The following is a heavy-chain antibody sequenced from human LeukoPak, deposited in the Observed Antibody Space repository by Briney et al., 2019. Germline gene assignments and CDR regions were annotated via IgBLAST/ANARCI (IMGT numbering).Heavy chain of an antibody. J-gene: IGHJ5*02. Sequence: ASVKVSCKASGYTFTTYDINWVRQATGQGLEWMGIINPSGGSTSYAQKFQGRVTMTRDTSTSTVYMELSSLRSEDTAVYYCARAGTEWEFDPWGQGTLVTVSS. CDR1: GYTFTTYD. D-gene: IGHD1-26*01. CDR3: ARAGTEWEFDP. V-gene: IGHV1-46*01. CDR2: INPSGGST.